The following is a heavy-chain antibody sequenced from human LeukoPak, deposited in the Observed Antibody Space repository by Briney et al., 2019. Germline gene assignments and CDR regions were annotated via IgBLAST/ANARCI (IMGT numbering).Heavy chain of an antibody. CDR2: ISWNSGSI. J-gene: IGHJ3*02. V-gene: IGHV3-9*01. CDR3: AKGGPNLPHAFDI. Sequence: RPGGSLRLSCAASGFTFDDYAMHWVRQAPGKGLEWVSGISWNSGSIGYADSVKGRFTISRDNAKNSLYLQMNSLRAEDTALYYCAKGGPNLPHAFDIWGQGTMVTVSS. CDR1: GFTFDDYA. D-gene: IGHD1-14*01.